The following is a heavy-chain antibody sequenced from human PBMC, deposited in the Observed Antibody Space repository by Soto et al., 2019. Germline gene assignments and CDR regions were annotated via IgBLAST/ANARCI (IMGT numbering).Heavy chain of an antibody. D-gene: IGHD2-15*01. CDR1: GYTFTSYG. V-gene: IGHV1-18*01. CDR3: ARHYCSGGSCYPEYFQH. CDR2: ISAYNGNT. J-gene: IGHJ1*01. Sequence: ASVKVSCKASGYTFTSYGISWVRQAPGQGLEWMGWISAYNGNTNYAQKLQGRVTMTTDTSTSTAYMELRSLRSDDTAVYYCARHYCSGGSCYPEYFQHWGQGTLVTVSS.